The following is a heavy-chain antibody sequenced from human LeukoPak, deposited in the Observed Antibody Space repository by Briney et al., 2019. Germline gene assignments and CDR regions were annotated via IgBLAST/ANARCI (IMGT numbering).Heavy chain of an antibody. D-gene: IGHD3-3*01. J-gene: IGHJ4*02. CDR3: AKDRFSSGYYDFWSGYSVFDY. Sequence: GGCLRLSCAVSGFTFSSYAMSWVRQAPGKGLEWVAAIGGSGGSTYYADSGKGRFTTSRDNSKNTLYLQMNSLRAEDTAVYYCAKDRFSSGYYDFWSGYSVFDYWGQGTLVTVSS. CDR1: GFTFSSYA. V-gene: IGHV3-23*01. CDR2: IGGSGGST.